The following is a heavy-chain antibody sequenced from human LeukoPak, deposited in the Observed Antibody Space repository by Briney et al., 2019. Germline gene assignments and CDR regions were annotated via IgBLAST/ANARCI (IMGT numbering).Heavy chain of an antibody. V-gene: IGHV3-11*01. J-gene: IGHJ6*02. CDR2: ISSSGSTI. Sequence: GGALRLSCAASGFTFSDYYMGWSPQAPGKGLGWVSCISSSGSTIYYADSVQGRYTISRDNAKNSLYLQLTRLRAADTAVYHCARALGILTGLSDYYYYGMDVWGQGTTVTVSS. CDR3: ARALGILTGLSDYYYYGMDV. D-gene: IGHD3-9*01. CDR1: GFTFSDYY.